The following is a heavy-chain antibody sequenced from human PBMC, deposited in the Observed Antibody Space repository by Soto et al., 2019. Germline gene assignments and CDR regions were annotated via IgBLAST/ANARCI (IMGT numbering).Heavy chain of an antibody. CDR3: ARDQITGLFDY. Sequence: QVQLQQWGAGLLKPSETLSLTCAVYGGSFSGYYWTWIRQPPGTGLEWIGEINHSGSTNYNPSLKSRVTISVDTSKNQFSLQLTSVTAAETAVYYCARDQITGLFDYWGQGTLVTVSS. CDR1: GGSFSGYY. CDR2: INHSGST. J-gene: IGHJ4*02. V-gene: IGHV4-34*01. D-gene: IGHD2-8*02.